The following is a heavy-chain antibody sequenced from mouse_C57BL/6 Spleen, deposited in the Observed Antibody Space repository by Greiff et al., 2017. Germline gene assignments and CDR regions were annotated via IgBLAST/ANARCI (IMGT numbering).Heavy chain of an antibody. CDR2: IDPSDSYT. Sequence: QVQLKQPGAELVKPGASVKLSCKASGYTFTSYWMQWVKQRPGQGLEWIGEIDPSDSYTNYNQKFKGKATLTVDTSSSTAYMLLSSLTSEDSAVYYCARTVYYGSSPYAMDYWGQGTSVTVSS. J-gene: IGHJ4*01. CDR3: ARTVYYGSSPYAMDY. D-gene: IGHD1-1*01. V-gene: IGHV1-50*01. CDR1: GYTFTSYW.